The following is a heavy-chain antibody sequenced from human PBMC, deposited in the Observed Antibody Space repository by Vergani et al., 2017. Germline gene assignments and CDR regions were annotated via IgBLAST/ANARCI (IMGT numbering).Heavy chain of an antibody. CDR1: GYSVNSGYY. CDR3: AGGNGHSTYNPPLDP. CDR2: AYHSGAT. D-gene: IGHD2-2*01. V-gene: IGHV4-38-2*02. Sequence: QVQLRESGPGLVKPSETLSLSCTMSGYSVNSGYYWAWIRQTAAKGLEWIGSAYHSGATYYNPSLESRVTILLDTSRKQFSLRLNSVTAADTAVYDCAGGNGHSTYNPPLDPWGPGARVTVSS. J-gene: IGHJ5*02.